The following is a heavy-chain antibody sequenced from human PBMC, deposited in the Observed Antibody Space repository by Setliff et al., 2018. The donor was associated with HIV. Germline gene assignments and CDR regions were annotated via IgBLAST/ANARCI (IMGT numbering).Heavy chain of an antibody. J-gene: IGHJ4*02. CDR2: INLYKDDT. CDR1: GYTLSSYA. D-gene: IGHD2-21*01. CDR3: ARYALCSDDCSDEGADI. V-gene: IGHV1-18*01. Sequence: ASVKVSCKASGYTLSSYAITWVRQAPGQGLEWMGSINLYKDDTHYAQKFQDRVAMTADTSTNTVYMELRSLRSDDTAVYYCARYALCSDDCSDEGADIWGQGTLVTVSS.